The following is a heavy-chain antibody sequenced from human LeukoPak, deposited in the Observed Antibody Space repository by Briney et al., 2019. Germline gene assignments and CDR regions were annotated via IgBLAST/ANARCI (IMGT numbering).Heavy chain of an antibody. J-gene: IGHJ6*03. V-gene: IGHV3-20*04. Sequence: PGGSLRLSCAASGFTFDDYGMSWVRQAPGKGLEWVSGINWNGGSTGYADSVKGRFTISRDNAKNSLYLQMNSLRAEDTALYYCARDGGVVWCGEVQGYMDVWGKGTTVTVSS. CDR2: INWNGGST. CDR3: ARDGGVVWCGEVQGYMDV. D-gene: IGHD3-10*01. CDR1: GFTFDDYG.